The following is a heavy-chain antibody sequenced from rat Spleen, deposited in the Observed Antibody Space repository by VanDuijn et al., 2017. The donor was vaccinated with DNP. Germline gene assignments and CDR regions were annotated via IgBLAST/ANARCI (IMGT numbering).Heavy chain of an antibody. V-gene: IGHV3-1*01. CDR2: ISYSGRT. CDR3: ARWGDYFDY. J-gene: IGHJ2*01. Sequence: EVQLQESGPGLVKPSQSLSLTCSVTGHSITSNYWGWIRKFPGNKMEWIGHISYSGRTTYNPSLKSRISITRDTSKNQFFLQLNSVTTADTATYYCARWGDYFDYWGQGVMVTVSS. CDR1: GHSITSNY.